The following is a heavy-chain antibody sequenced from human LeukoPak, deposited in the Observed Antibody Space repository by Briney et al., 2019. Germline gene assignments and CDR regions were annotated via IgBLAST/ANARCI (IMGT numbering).Heavy chain of an antibody. D-gene: IGHD1-7*01. CDR1: GYSFKIYA. V-gene: IGHV1-18*01. Sequence: ASVKVSCKASGYSFKIYAISWVRQAPGQGLEWMGWISAYNGNTNYAQKLQGRVTMTTDTSTSTAYMELRSLRSDDTAVYYCARVSNYLYHYMDVWGKGTTVTVSS. CDR2: ISAYNGNT. CDR3: ARVSNYLYHYMDV. J-gene: IGHJ6*03.